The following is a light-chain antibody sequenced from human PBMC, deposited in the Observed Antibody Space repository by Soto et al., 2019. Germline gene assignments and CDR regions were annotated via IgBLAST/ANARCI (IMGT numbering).Light chain of an antibody. V-gene: IGKV3-20*01. Sequence: DIVLTQSPGTLSLSPGERATLSCRTSQTVSSAYLAWYKQKPGQAPRLLIYGASSRATGIPDRFSGSGSGTDVTLTISRLEPEDSAVYYCQQYGSSPLYSVGQGTKLESK. CDR3: QQYGSSPLYS. J-gene: IGKJ2*01. CDR2: GAS. CDR1: QTVSSAY.